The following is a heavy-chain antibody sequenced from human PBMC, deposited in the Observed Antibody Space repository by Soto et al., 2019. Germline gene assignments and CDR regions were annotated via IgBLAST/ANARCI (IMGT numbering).Heavy chain of an antibody. CDR3: AMDTVGSWYGNYGMNV. D-gene: IGHD6-13*01. CDR1: GFTFDDYA. J-gene: IGHJ6*02. CDR2: ISWKSGSI. V-gene: IGHV3-9*01. Sequence: VQLVESGGGLVQPGRSLRLSCAASGFTFDDYAMHWVRQAPGKGLEWVSGISWKSGSIGYADSVKVRSTISRDNAMNSLYLQMNSLRAEDTALYYCAMDTVGSWYGNYGMNVWGQGTTVTVSS.